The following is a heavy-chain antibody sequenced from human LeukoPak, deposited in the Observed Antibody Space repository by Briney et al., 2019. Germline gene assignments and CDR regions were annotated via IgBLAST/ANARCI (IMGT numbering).Heavy chain of an antibody. CDR3: ARARVVRGVVDY. CDR2: ISGSGGST. V-gene: IGHV3-23*01. Sequence: GGTLRLSCAASGFTFSSYAMNWVRQAPGKGLEWVSAISGSGGSTYYADSVKGRFTISRDNSKNTLYLQMNSLRAEDTALYYCARARVVRGVVDYWGQGTLVTVSS. D-gene: IGHD3-10*01. J-gene: IGHJ4*02. CDR1: GFTFSSYA.